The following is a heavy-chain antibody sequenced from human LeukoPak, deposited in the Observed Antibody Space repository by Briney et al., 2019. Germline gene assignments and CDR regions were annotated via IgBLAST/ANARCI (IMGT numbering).Heavy chain of an antibody. D-gene: IGHD3-22*01. CDR3: ARSGYDSSGYYPCFDY. J-gene: IGHJ4*02. CDR1: GGSISSGGYY. CDR2: IYYSGST. V-gene: IGHV4-61*08. Sequence: PSQTLSLTCTVSGGSISSGGYYWSWIRQPPGKGLEWIGYIYYSGSTNYNPSLKSRVTISVDTSKNQFSLKLSSVTAADTAVYYCARSGYDSSGYYPCFDYWGQGALVTVSS.